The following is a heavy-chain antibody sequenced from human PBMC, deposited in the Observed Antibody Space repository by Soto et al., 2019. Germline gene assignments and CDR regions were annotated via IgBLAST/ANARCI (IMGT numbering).Heavy chain of an antibody. J-gene: IGHJ4*02. CDR1: GFTFSTYW. V-gene: IGHV3-74*01. CDR3: ATGGSGYFRY. CDR2: IKTDGSYT. Sequence: EVQLVEXGGGXXXXGGSLRLSCAASGFTFSTYWMHWVRQAPGKGLEWVSRIKTDGSYTNYADSVKGRVTISRDNAKNTLFLQMDSLGAEDAAVYLCATGGSGYFRYWGQGTLVTVSS. D-gene: IGHD3-22*01.